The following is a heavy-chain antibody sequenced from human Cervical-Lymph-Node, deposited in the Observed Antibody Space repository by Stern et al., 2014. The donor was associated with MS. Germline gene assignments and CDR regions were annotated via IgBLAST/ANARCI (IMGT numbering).Heavy chain of an antibody. CDR3: ARENVGGSSWYPSGYYYYYGMDV. CDR2: ISAYNGNT. D-gene: IGHD6-13*01. V-gene: IGHV1-18*01. J-gene: IGHJ6*02. CDR1: GYTFTSYG. Sequence: QVQLVQSGAEVKKPGASVKVSCKASGYTFTSYGISWVRQAPGQGLEWMGWISAYNGNTNYAQKLQGRVTMSTDTSTSTAYMELRSLRSDDTAVYYCARENVGGSSWYPSGYYYYYGMDVWGQGTTVTVSS.